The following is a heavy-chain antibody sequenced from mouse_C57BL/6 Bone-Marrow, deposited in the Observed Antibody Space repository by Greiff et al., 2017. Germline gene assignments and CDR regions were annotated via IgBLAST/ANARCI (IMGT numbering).Heavy chain of an antibody. CDR1: GYTFTDYY. Sequence: QVQLKQSGPELVKPGASVKISCKASGYTFTDYYINWVKQRPGQGLEWIGWIFPGSGSTYYNEKFKGKATLTVDKSSSTAYMLLSSLTSENSAVYFCARCSPHCYAMDYWGQGTSVTVSS. J-gene: IGHJ4*01. CDR2: IFPGSGST. CDR3: ARCSPHCYAMDY. V-gene: IGHV1-75*01. D-gene: IGHD1-1*01.